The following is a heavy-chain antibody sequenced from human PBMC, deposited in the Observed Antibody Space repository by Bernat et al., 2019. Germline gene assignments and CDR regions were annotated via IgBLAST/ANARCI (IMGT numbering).Heavy chain of an antibody. Sequence: EVQLVESGGGVVQPGGSLRLSCAASGFTFDDYAMHWVRQAPGNGLEWVSLISGDGGSTYYADSVKGRFTISRDNAKNSLYLQMNSLRAEDTAVYYCARGTSTSAPYMDVWGKGTTVTVSS. CDR2: ISGDGGST. CDR1: GFTFDDYA. CDR3: ARGTSTSAPYMDV. V-gene: IGHV3-43*02. J-gene: IGHJ6*03.